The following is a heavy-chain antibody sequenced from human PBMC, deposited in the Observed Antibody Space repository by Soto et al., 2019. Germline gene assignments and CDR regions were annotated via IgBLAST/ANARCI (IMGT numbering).Heavy chain of an antibody. CDR3: AREKDRLQLGGNYYYMLDV. CDR1: GGTFSTSA. J-gene: IGHJ6*02. CDR2: IMPVFPTP. V-gene: IGHV1-69*12. D-gene: IGHD5-12*01. Sequence: QVQLEQSGAEVKKPGSSVKVSCKASGGTFSTSAISWVRQAPGQGLEWMGGIMPVFPTPDYAQKFQGRVTITADESTTTAYLELSGLRSDDTAVYYCAREKDRLQLGGNYYYMLDVWGQGTTVTVSS.